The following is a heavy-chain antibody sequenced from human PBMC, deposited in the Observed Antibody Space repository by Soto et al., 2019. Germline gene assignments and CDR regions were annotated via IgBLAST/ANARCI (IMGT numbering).Heavy chain of an antibody. V-gene: IGHV3-23*01. D-gene: IGHD2-2*01. CDR2: ISGSGGSP. Sequence: GGSLRLSCAASGFTFSNYAMTWVRQGPGKWLEWVSAISGSGGSPYYADSVKGRFTISRDNSKTALYLQMNSLRADDSGVYYCAKDPYSGVLVPVAIGFDPWGPGTLVTVSS. J-gene: IGHJ5*02. CDR3: AKDPYSGVLVPVAIGFDP. CDR1: GFTFSNYA.